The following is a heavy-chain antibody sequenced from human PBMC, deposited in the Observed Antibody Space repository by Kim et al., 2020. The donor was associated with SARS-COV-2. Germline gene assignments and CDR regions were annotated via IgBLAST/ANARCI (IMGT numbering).Heavy chain of an antibody. CDR1: GFTVSSNY. Sequence: GGSLRLSCAASGFTVSSNYMSWVRQAPGKGLEWVSVIYSGGSTYYADSVKGRFTISRDNSKNTLYLQMNSLRAEDTAVYYCARGRIAAAANGYYYYGMDVWGQGTTVTVSS. D-gene: IGHD6-13*01. CDR2: IYSGGST. J-gene: IGHJ6*02. V-gene: IGHV3-53*01. CDR3: ARGRIAAAANGYYYYGMDV.